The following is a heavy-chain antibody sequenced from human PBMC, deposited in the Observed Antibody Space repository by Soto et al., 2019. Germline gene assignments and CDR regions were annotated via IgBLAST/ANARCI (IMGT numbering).Heavy chain of an antibody. V-gene: IGHV3-53*01. J-gene: IGHJ6*02. CDR2: IYSGGST. CDR1: GFTVSGNY. Sequence: GGSLRLSCAASGFTVSGNYMSWVRQAPGKGLEWVSVIYSGGSTYYADSVRGRFTISRDNSKNTLYLQMKSLRAEDTAVYYCARDPPATRHGMDVWGQGTTVTVSS. CDR3: ARDPPATRHGMDV.